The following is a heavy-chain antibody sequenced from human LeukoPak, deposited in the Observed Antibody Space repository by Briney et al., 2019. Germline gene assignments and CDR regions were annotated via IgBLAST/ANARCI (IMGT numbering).Heavy chain of an antibody. J-gene: IGHJ4*02. V-gene: IGHV1-2*02. Sequence: ASVTLSCKASGYTFTGYYMHWVRHAPGQGLEWMGWINPNSGGTNYAQKFQGTVTMTRDTSISTAYMELSRLRSDDTAVYYCARGNDILTGYYYANFDYWGQGTLVTVSS. CDR2: INPNSGGT. CDR3: ARGNDILTGYYYANFDY. CDR1: GYTFTGYY. D-gene: IGHD3-9*01.